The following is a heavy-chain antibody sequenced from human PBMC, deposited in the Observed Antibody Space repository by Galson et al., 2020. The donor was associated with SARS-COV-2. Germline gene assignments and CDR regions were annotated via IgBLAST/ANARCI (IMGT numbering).Heavy chain of an antibody. CDR1: GGSISSGDYY. CDR2: IYYSGST. Sequence: SETLSLTCTVSGGSISSGDYYWSWIRQPPGKGLEWIGYIYYSGSTYYNPSLKSRVTISVDTSKNQFSLKLSSVTAADTAVYYCARYLHDYGDHIHWAFDIWGQGTMVTVSS. J-gene: IGHJ3*02. CDR3: ARYLHDYGDHIHWAFDI. D-gene: IGHD4-17*01. V-gene: IGHV4-30-4*01.